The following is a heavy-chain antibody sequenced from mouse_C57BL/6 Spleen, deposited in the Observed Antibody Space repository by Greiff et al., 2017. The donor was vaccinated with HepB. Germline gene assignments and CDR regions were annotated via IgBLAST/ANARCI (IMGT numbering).Heavy chain of an antibody. CDR2: IYPGNSDT. D-gene: IGHD2-1*01. J-gene: IGHJ3*01. Sequence: EVQGVESGTVLARPGASVKMSCKTSGYTFTSYWMHWVKQRPGQGLEWIGAIYPGNSDTSYNQKFKGKAKLTAVTSASTAYIELSSLTNEDSAVYYCTRGAYGNFAYWGQGTLVTVAA. CDR3: TRGAYGNFAY. V-gene: IGHV1-5*01. CDR1: GYTFTSYW.